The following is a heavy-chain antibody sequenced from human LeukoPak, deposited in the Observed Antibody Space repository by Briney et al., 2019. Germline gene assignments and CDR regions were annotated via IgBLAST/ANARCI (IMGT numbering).Heavy chain of an antibody. CDR3: ARSRTLWGAFDI. J-gene: IGHJ3*02. CDR2: IGTAGDP. CDR1: GFTFSSHD. D-gene: IGHD2-21*01. Sequence: GGSLRLSCAASGFTFSSHDMHWVRQTTGKGLEWVSGIGTAGDPYYLDSVKGRFTISRENAKHSLYLQMNSLRAGDTAVYYCARSRTLWGAFDIWGQGTMVTVSS. V-gene: IGHV3-13*05.